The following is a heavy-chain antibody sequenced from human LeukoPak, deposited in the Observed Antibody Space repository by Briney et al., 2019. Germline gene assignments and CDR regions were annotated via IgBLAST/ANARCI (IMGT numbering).Heavy chain of an antibody. CDR1: GFTVSSKY. Sequence: GGSLRLSCAASGFTVSSKYMNWVGQAPGKGLEGVSVIESGGSTYYADSVKARFTVSRDNFQNTLYLQMNSLRAEDTAVYYCARVGSYYDMDVWGQGTTVTVSS. J-gene: IGHJ6*02. D-gene: IGHD3-10*01. CDR2: IESGGST. V-gene: IGHV3-53*01. CDR3: ARVGSYYDMDV.